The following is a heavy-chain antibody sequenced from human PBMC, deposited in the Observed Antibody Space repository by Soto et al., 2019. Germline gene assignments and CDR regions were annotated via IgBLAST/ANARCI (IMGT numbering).Heavy chain of an antibody. CDR3: ARGSSYADYVFY. D-gene: IGHD4-17*01. Sequence: QVHLVQTGAEVKKPGASVKVSCKASGYTFTDYYMHWVRQAPGQGLEWMGWINPNSGGTNYAQKFQGWVTMTRDTSISTAYMELRRLKSDDTAVYYCARGSSYADYVFYWGQGTLLTVSS. CDR2: INPNSGGT. CDR1: GYTFTDYY. J-gene: IGHJ4*02. V-gene: IGHV1-2*04.